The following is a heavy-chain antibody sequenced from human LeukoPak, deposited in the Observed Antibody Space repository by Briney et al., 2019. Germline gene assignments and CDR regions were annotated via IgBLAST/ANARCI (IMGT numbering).Heavy chain of an antibody. CDR3: ARARITTAGTDYYYYMDV. J-gene: IGHJ6*03. D-gene: IGHD6-13*01. Sequence: PGGSLRPSCAASGFTFSNYAMSWVRQAPGKGLEWVSYISSSSSTIYYADSVKGRFTISRDNAKNSLYLQMNSLRAEDTAVYYCARARITTAGTDYYYYMDVWGKGTTVTISS. V-gene: IGHV3-48*01. CDR1: GFTFSNYA. CDR2: ISSSSSTI.